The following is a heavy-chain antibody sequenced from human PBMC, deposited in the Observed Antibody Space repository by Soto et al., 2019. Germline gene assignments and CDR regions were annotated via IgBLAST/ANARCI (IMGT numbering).Heavy chain of an antibody. CDR3: ARISITMVRDGPWSASDI. CDR1: GYTFTSYA. V-gene: IGHV1-3*01. Sequence: ASVKVSCKASGYTFTSYAMHWVRQAPGQRLEWMGWINAGDGNTKYSQKFQGRVTITRDTSASTAYMELSSLRSEDTAVYYCARISITMVRDGPWSASDIWGQGTMVTVSS. D-gene: IGHD3-10*01. CDR2: INAGDGNT. J-gene: IGHJ3*02.